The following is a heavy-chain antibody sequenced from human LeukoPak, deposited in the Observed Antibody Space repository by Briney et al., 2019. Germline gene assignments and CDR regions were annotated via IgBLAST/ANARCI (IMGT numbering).Heavy chain of an antibody. J-gene: IGHJ4*02. Sequence: GGSLRLSCAASGFTFSSYGMHWVRQAPGKGLEWVAVISYDGSNKYYADSVKGRFTISRDNSKNTLHLQMNSLRAEDTAVYYCAKDYSPSSYYFDYWGQGTLVTVSS. D-gene: IGHD2-21*01. CDR2: ISYDGSNK. V-gene: IGHV3-30*18. CDR1: GFTFSSYG. CDR3: AKDYSPSSYYFDY.